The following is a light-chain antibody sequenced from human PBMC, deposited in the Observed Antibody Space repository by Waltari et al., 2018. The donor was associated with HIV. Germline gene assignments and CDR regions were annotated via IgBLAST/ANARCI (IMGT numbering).Light chain of an antibody. Sequence: SALTQPASVSGSPGQPITLCCTGTSSDVGGYQYVSCYQQHPGKAPKLMIFDVSNRPSGVSNRFSGSKSGNTASLTISGLQAEDEAHYFCSSYTSTTTLVVFGGGTKLTVL. CDR2: DVS. CDR1: SSDVGGYQY. V-gene: IGLV2-14*03. CDR3: SSYTSTTTLVV. J-gene: IGLJ3*02.